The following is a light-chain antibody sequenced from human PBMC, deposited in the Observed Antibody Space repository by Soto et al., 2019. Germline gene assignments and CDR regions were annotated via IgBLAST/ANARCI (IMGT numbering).Light chain of an antibody. J-gene: IGLJ2*01. V-gene: IGLV2-23*02. CDR2: EVS. CDR1: SSDVGSYNL. CDR3: CSYAGSSTFDVV. Sequence: QSVLTQPASVSGSPGQSITISCTGTSSDVGSYNLVSWYQQHPGKAPKLMIYEVSKRPSGVSNRFSGFKSGNTASLTISGLQAEDEADYYCCSYAGSSTFDVVFGGGTQLTVL.